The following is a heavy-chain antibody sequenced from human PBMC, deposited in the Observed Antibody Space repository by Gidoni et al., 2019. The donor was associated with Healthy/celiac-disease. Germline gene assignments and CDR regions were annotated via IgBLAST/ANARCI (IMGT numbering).Heavy chain of an antibody. CDR1: GGSISSGGYY. D-gene: IGHD3-22*01. Sequence: QVQLQEAGPRLVKPSQTLSLTCTVSGGSISSGGYYWSWIRQPAGKGMEWIWRIYTSGSTNYNPSLKSRVTISVDTSKNQFSLKLSSVTAADTAVYYCARDLGSSGYYRNWFDPWGQGTLVTVSS. J-gene: IGHJ5*02. CDR2: IYTSGST. CDR3: ARDLGSSGYYRNWFDP. V-gene: IGHV4-61*02.